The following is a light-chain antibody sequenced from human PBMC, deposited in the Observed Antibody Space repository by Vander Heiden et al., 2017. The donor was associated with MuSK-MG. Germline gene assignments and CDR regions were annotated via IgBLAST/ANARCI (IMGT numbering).Light chain of an antibody. CDR1: QTISNW. CDR2: QAS. J-gene: IGKJ1*01. Sequence: IQITQPPSTLSASVGHRVTITCRDSQTISNWLAWYQQKPGKVQRLLIYQASHLDRGVPSGFSGSGSGTEFTLTMRSLQPEDFAVYYCQQYNGHSGTFGQGTRVEIK. CDR3: QQYNGHSGT. V-gene: IGKV1-5*03.